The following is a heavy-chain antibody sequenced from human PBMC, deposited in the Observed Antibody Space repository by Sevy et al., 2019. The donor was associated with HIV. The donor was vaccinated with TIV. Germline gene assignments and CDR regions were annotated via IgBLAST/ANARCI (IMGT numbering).Heavy chain of an antibody. CDR1: GFKLSSYA. V-gene: IGHV3-30-3*01. CDR2: ISYDGNKK. CDR3: ARERGSYRAGYFYGMDV. J-gene: IGHJ6*02. Sequence: GGSLRLSCAASGFKLSSYAMHWVRQAPGKGLEWVAVISYDGNKKYYAYSVKGRLTISRDNSENTVYLQMNSLRTEDTAIYYCARERGSYRAGYFYGMDVWGQGTTVTVSS. D-gene: IGHD3-16*01.